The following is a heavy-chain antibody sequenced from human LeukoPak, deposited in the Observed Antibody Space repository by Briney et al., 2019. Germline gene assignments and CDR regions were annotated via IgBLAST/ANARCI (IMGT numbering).Heavy chain of an antibody. CDR2: MNHSGST. CDR3: ARGSCSGGSCYSFYHENYYYYYYMDV. J-gene: IGHJ6*03. V-gene: IGHV4-34*01. CDR1: GGSFSGYY. Sequence: SETLSLTCAVYGGSFSGYYWSWICQPPGKGLEWIGEMNHSGSTNYNPSLKSRVTISVDTSKNQFSLKLSSVTAADTAVYYCARGSCSGGSCYSFYHENYYYYYYMDVWGKGTTVTVSS. D-gene: IGHD2-15*01.